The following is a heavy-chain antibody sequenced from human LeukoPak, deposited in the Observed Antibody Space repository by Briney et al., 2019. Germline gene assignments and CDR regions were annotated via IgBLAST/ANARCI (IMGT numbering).Heavy chain of an antibody. CDR2: IYHSGST. CDR3: ASAYYYDSNDAFDI. CDR1: GGSISSYY. Sequence: PSETLSLTCTVSGGSISSYYWSWIRQPPGKGLEWIGYIYHSGSTNYNPSLKSRVTISVDTSKNQFSLKLSSVTAADTAVYYCASAYYYDSNDAFDIWGQGTMVTVSS. J-gene: IGHJ3*02. D-gene: IGHD3-22*01. V-gene: IGHV4-59*08.